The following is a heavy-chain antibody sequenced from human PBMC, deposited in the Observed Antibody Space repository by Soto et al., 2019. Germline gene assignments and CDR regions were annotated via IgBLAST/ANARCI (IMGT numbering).Heavy chain of an antibody. CDR2: IWSDGSKQ. Sequence: QVPLVESGGGVVQPGTSLRLSCAASGFTFSSYGFHWVRQAPGKGLEWVADIWSDGSKQYYADPVKGRFTISRDDSKNTLYLQMNSLTADDTAVYYCARDLSYGSGSDWGQGTLVTVSS. D-gene: IGHD3-10*01. CDR3: ARDLSYGSGSD. CDR1: GFTFSSYG. V-gene: IGHV3-33*01. J-gene: IGHJ4*02.